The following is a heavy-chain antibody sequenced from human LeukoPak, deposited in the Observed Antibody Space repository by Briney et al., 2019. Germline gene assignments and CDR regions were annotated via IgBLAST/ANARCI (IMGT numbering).Heavy chain of an antibody. CDR3: ARAQTMFWEFDGFDI. CDR2: MIRSSTK. J-gene: IGHJ3*02. Sequence: PGGSLRLSCAASGFTFSSYSMNWVRQAPGKGLEWVATMIRSSTKYYADSVKGRFTISRDNAKNSVYLQMNSLRDEDTAVYSCARAQTMFWEFDGFDIWGRGTKDTVSS. CDR1: GFTFSSYS. V-gene: IGHV3-69-1*01. D-gene: IGHD3-10*02.